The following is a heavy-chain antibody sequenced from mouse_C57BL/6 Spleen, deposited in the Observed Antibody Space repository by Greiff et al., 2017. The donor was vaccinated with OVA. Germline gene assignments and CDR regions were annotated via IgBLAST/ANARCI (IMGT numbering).Heavy chain of an antibody. D-gene: IGHD2-2*01. Sequence: QVQLQQSGAELVKPGASVKLSCKASGYTFTSYWMHWVKQRPGQGLEWIGMIHPNSGSTNYNEKFKSKATLTVDKSSSTAYMQLSSLTSEDSAGYYCAREGLRRGDAMDYWGQGTSVTVSS. CDR2: IHPNSGST. V-gene: IGHV1-64*01. CDR3: AREGLRRGDAMDY. CDR1: GYTFTSYW. J-gene: IGHJ4*01.